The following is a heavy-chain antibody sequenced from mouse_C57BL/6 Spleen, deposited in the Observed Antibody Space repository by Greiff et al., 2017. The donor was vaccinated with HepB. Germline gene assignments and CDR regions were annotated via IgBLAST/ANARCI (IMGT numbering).Heavy chain of an antibody. CDR3: ARVYYYGPYYFDY. CDR2: IDPSDSYT. Sequence: QVQLQHPGAELVKPGASVKLSCKASGYTFTSYWTQWVKQRPGQGLEWIGEIDPSDSYTNYNQKFKGKATLTVDTSSSTAYMQLSSLTSEDSAVYYCARVYYYGPYYFDYWGQGTTLTVSS. D-gene: IGHD1-1*01. CDR1: GYTFTSYW. J-gene: IGHJ2*01. V-gene: IGHV1-50*01.